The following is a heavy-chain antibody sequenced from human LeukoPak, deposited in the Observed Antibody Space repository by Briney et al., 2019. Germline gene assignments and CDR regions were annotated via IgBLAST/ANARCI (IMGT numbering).Heavy chain of an antibody. CDR1: GGSISSYY. V-gene: IGHV4-59*08. CDR3: ARGDYYYGMDV. J-gene: IGHJ6*02. CDR2: IYYSGST. Sequence: SETXSLTCXXSGGSISSYYWXWIRQPPGKGLEWIGYIYYSGSTNYNPSLKSRVTISVDTSKNQFSLKLSSVTAADTAVYYCARGDYYYGMDVRGQGTTVTVSS.